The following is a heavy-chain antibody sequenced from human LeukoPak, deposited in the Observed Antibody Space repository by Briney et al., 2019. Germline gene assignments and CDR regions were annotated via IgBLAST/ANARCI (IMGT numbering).Heavy chain of an antibody. CDR3: ARRQVGATTTLDY. CDR1: GYTFTGYY. V-gene: IGHV1-2*04. CDR2: INPNSGGT. J-gene: IGHJ4*02. Sequence: ASVKVSCEASGYTFTGYYMHWVRQAPGQGLEWMGWINPNSGGTNYAQKFQGWVTMTRDTSISTAYMELSRLRSHDTAVYYCARRQVGATTTLDYWGQGTLVTVSS. D-gene: IGHD1-26*01.